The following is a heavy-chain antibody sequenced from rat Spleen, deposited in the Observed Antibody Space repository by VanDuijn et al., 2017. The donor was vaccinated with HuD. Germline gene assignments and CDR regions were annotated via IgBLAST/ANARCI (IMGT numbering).Heavy chain of an antibody. CDR1: GFNFNDHW. J-gene: IGHJ2*01. Sequence: EVQLVESGGGLVQPGRSLEVSCAASGFNFNDHWMGWVRQAPGKGLEWIGEINKDSNIKKYSPSLKDKFTISRDNAQNILYLQMSKLGAEDTAIYYCVREEFGVRDWGQGVMVTVSS. D-gene: IGHD4-3*01. CDR2: INKDSNIK. CDR3: VREEFGVRD. V-gene: IGHV4-2*01.